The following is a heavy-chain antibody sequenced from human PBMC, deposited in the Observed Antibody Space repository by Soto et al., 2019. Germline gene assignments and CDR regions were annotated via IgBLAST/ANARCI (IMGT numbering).Heavy chain of an antibody. J-gene: IGHJ6*03. CDR1: GYTFTGYY. V-gene: IGHV1-2*04. CDR2: INPNSGGT. CDR3: ARETYYGSGQRGHMDV. Sequence: ASVKVSCKASGYTFTGYYMHWVRQAPGQGLEWMGWINPNSGGTNYAQKFQGWVTMTRDTSISTAYMELSRLRSDDTAVYYCARETYYGSGQRGHMDVWGKGTTVTVS. D-gene: IGHD3-10*01.